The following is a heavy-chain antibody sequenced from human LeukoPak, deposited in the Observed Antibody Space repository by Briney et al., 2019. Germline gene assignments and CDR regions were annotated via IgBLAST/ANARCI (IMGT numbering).Heavy chain of an antibody. CDR1: GFTFNNYG. CDR3: ARQGNNWFDP. V-gene: IGHV3-21*05. J-gene: IGHJ5*02. CDR2: ISSSSNYT. Sequence: GGSLRLSCAASGFTFNNYGMHWVRQAPEKGLEWVSYISSSSNYTNYADSVKGRFTISRDNARNSLYLQMNSLTAEDTAVYYCARQGNNWFDPWGQGTLVTVSS.